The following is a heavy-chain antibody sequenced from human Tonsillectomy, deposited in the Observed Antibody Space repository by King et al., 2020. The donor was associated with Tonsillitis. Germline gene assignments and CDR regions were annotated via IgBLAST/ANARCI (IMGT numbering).Heavy chain of an antibody. V-gene: IGHV3-74*01. CDR2: ISERSST. Sequence: VQLVESGGGLVQPGGSLRLSCAASGFTFSSHWMHWVRQAPGKGLVWVSRISERSSTDYADTVKGRFTISRDNAKNTVYLQRNSLRGEETAVYYCARGLLGAASRAVYVDLWGQGTLVTVSS. CDR3: ARGLLGAASRAVYVDL. J-gene: IGHJ4*02. D-gene: IGHD1-26*01. CDR1: GFTFSSHW.